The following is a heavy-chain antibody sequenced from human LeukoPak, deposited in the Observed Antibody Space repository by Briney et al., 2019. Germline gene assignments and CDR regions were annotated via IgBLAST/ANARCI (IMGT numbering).Heavy chain of an antibody. D-gene: IGHD6-6*01. CDR3: TTSPPTEYSSSSGSNP. CDR2: IKSKTDGGTT. CDR1: GFTFSNAW. V-gene: IGHV3-15*01. J-gene: IGHJ5*02. Sequence: GGSLRLSCAATGFTFSNAWMSWVRQAPGKGLEWVGRIKSKTDGGTTDHAAPVKGRFTISRDDSKNTLYLQMNSLKTEDTAVYYCTTSPPTEYSSSSGSNPWGQGTLVTVSS.